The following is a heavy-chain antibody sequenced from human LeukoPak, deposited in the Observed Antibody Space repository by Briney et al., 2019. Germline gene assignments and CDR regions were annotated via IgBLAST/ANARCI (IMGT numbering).Heavy chain of an antibody. CDR3: TRDEGSSSWLYFDF. CDR1: GYSISSGYY. Sequence: SETLSLTCTVSGYSISSGYYWGWIRQPPGKGLEWIGSIYHSGSTYYNPSLKSRVTISVDTSKNQFSLQLNSMSPEDTAMYYCTRDEGSSSWLYFDFWGQGTLVTVSS. J-gene: IGHJ4*02. D-gene: IGHD6-13*01. V-gene: IGHV4-38-2*02. CDR2: IYHSGST.